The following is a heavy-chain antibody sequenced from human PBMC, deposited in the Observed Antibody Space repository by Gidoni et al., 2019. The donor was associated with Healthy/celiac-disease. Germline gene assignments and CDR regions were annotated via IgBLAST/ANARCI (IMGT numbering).Heavy chain of an antibody. V-gene: IGHV3-48*02. J-gene: IGHJ6*02. CDR3: ASLGCSSTSCYFGYYYYYGMDV. CDR1: GFTFSSYS. CDR2: ISSSSSTI. Sequence: EVQLVESGGGLVQPGGSLRLSCAASGFTFSSYSLNWVRQAPGKGLEWVSYISSSSSTIYYADSVKGRFTISRDNAKNSLYLQMNSLRDEDTAVYYCASLGCSSTSCYFGYYYYYGMDVWGQGTTVTVSS. D-gene: IGHD2-2*01.